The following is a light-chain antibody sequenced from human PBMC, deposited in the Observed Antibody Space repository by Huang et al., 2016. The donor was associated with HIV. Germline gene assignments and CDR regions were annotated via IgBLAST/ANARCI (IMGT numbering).Light chain of an antibody. CDR2: SAS. Sequence: DLQMTQSPSSLSASVGARVTITCRARQSLNNYLNWYQQKPGKAPNLLIYSASTLQSGVPPRFSGGGSGTVFTLTISNLQPEDYATYYCQQTCCVPLTFGGGTKVEIK. V-gene: IGKV1-39*01. CDR3: QQTCCVPLT. CDR1: QSLNNY. J-gene: IGKJ4*01.